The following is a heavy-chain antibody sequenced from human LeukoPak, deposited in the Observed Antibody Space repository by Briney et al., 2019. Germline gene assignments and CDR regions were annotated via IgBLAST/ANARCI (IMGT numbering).Heavy chain of an antibody. Sequence: PGGSLRLSCAASGFTLSSYAMSWVRQAPGKGLEWVSSISVSGGTIYYADSVKGRFTISRDNSKKQLYLQMNSLRAEDTAVYYCAREVVTASCFDYWGQGTLVTVSS. D-gene: IGHD2-21*02. J-gene: IGHJ4*02. CDR1: GFTLSSYA. V-gene: IGHV3-23*01. CDR2: ISVSGGTI. CDR3: AREVVTASCFDY.